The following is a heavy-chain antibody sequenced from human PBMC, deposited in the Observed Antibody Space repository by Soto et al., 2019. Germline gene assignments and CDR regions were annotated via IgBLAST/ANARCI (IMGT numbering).Heavy chain of an antibody. J-gene: IGHJ5*02. D-gene: IGHD6-13*01. CDR3: ARRNRYSSSLNWFDP. V-gene: IGHV3-7*01. Sequence: PGGSLRLSCAASGFTFSSYWMSWVRQAPGKGLEWVANIKQDGSEKYYVDSVKGRFTISRDNAKNSLYLQMNSLRAEDTAVYYCARRNRYSSSLNWFDPWGQGTLVTVSS. CDR2: IKQDGSEK. CDR1: GFTFSSYW.